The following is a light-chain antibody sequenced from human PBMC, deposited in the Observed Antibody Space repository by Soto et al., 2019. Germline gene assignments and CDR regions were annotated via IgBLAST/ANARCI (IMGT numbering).Light chain of an antibody. Sequence: EIALTQAPAGICLCPGVIATLSCSSSQSVSSYLAWYQQKPGQAPRLIIYDASNRATGIPDRFSGSGSGTDFTLTIRRLEPEDFAVYYCQKSSNWPQFNLGTGTTVDIK. CDR3: QKSSNWPQFN. CDR2: DAS. V-gene: IGKV3-11*01. J-gene: IGKJ3*01. CDR1: QSVSSY.